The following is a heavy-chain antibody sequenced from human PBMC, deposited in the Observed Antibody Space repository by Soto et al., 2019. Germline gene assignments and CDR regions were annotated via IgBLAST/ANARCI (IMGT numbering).Heavy chain of an antibody. J-gene: IGHJ4*02. D-gene: IGHD6-19*01. CDR2: ISYSGST. CDR1: GGSISSYD. Sequence: SETLSLTCTVSGGSISSYDWSWIRQPPGKGLEWIGYISYSGSTDYNPSLKSRVTISVDTSKNQFSLKLSSVTAADTAVYYCARVQSSDWYGPDYWGQGTLVTVSS. V-gene: IGHV4-59*01. CDR3: ARVQSSDWYGPDY.